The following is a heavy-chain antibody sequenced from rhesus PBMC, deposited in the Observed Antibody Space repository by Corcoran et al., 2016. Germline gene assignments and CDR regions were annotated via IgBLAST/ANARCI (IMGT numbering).Heavy chain of an antibody. J-gene: IGHJ3*01. D-gene: IGHD4-23*01. CDR3: ARHREYSNYGAAFDF. V-gene: IGHV4-160*01. Sequence: QVQLQQWGEGLVKPSETLSLTCAVYGGSISSNYWSWIRQPPGKGLEWIGRIRSGGTTNYTPSLKSRVTISLATSKTRFSLKLRSVTAADTAVYYCARHREYSNYGAAFDFWAQGLRVTVSS. CDR2: IRSGGTT. CDR1: GGSISSNY.